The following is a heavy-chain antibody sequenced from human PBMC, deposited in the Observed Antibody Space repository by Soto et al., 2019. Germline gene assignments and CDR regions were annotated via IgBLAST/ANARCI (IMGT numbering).Heavy chain of an antibody. Sequence: QVQLVQSGAEVKKPGSSVKVSCKASGGTFSSYAISWVRQAPGQGLEWMGGIIPICGTANYAQKCQGRVMITAEESTGTAYMVLSSLRAEDTAVYYCARMCGWDHYYDSSGYSDYWGQGTLVTVSS. V-gene: IGHV1-69*01. J-gene: IGHJ4*02. CDR2: IIPICGTA. D-gene: IGHD3-22*01. CDR1: GGTFSSYA. CDR3: ARMCGWDHYYDSSGYSDY.